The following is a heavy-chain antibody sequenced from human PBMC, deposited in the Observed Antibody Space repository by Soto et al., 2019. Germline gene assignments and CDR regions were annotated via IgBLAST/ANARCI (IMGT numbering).Heavy chain of an antibody. D-gene: IGHD6-13*01. V-gene: IGHV3-23*01. Sequence: GGSLRLSCAASGFTFGTYTMNWVRQAPGKGLEWVSGIVGDKSSMYYAESVKGRFTISRDNFKNILYLQMNTLRAEDTAVYYCAIQYSSSWYWFDPWGQGTLVTVSS. CDR3: AIQYSSSWYWFDP. CDR2: IVGDKSSM. J-gene: IGHJ5*02. CDR1: GFTFGTYT.